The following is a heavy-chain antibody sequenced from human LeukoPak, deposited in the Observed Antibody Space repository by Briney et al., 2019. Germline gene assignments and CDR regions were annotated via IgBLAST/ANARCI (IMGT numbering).Heavy chain of an antibody. Sequence: PSETLSLTCTVSGGSISSSSYYWGWIRQPPGTGLEWIGSIYYSGSTYYNPSLKSRVTISVDTSKNQFSLKLSSVTAADTAVYYCAVQLEGFDYWGQGTLVTVSS. CDR3: AVQLEGFDY. V-gene: IGHV4-39*01. CDR2: IYYSGST. D-gene: IGHD1-1*01. J-gene: IGHJ4*02. CDR1: GGSISSSSYY.